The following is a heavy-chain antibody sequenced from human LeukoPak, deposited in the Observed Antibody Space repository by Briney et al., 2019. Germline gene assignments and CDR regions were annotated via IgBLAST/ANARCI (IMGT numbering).Heavy chain of an antibody. CDR1: GFTFSSYA. Sequence: PGGSLRLSCAASGFTFSSYAMSWVRQAPGKGLEWVAFIRYDGSNKYYADSVKGRFTISRDNSKNTLYLQMNSLRAEDTAVYYCAKATYSSSSSGAWGQGTLVTVSS. J-gene: IGHJ5*02. CDR2: IRYDGSNK. CDR3: AKATYSSSSSGA. V-gene: IGHV3-30*02. D-gene: IGHD6-6*01.